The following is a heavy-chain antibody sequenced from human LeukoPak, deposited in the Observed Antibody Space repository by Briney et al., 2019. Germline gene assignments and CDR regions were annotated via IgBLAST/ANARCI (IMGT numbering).Heavy chain of an antibody. J-gene: IGHJ3*02. D-gene: IGHD1-26*01. Sequence: ASVKVSCKASGYTFTSYGISWVRQAPGQGLEWMGWISAYNGNTNYAQKLQGRVTMTTDTSASTAYMELRSLRSDDTAVYYCARYLLSGSYLGGAFDIWGQGTMVTVSS. CDR2: ISAYNGNT. V-gene: IGHV1-18*01. CDR1: GYTFTSYG. CDR3: ARYLLSGSYLGGAFDI.